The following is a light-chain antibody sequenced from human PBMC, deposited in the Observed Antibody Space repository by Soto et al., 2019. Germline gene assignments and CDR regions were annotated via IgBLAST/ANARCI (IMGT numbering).Light chain of an antibody. CDR1: NSDAGGFNY. J-gene: IGLJ1*01. CDR2: DVS. Sequence: QSVLTQPASVSGSPGQSITISCTGTNSDAGGFNYVSWYQQHPGKAPKLMIYDVSAQPSGVSNRFSGSKSGNTASLTISGLQAEDEADYYCSSYTSRSTQVFGTGTKVTVL. V-gene: IGLV2-14*03. CDR3: SSYTSRSTQV.